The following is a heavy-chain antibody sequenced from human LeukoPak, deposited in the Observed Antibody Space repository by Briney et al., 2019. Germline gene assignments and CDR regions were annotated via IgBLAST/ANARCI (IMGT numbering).Heavy chain of an antibody. CDR1: GFTFSSYW. CDR2: INSDGSST. V-gene: IGHV3-74*01. J-gene: IGHJ5*02. Sequence: GGSLRLSCAASGFTFSSYWMHWVRQAPGKGLVWVSRINSDGSSTNNADSVKGRFTISRNNAKNTLYLQMNSLRAEDTAVYYCARSYYGGNSRGLFNPWGQGTLVTVSS. CDR3: ARSYYGGNSRGLFNP. D-gene: IGHD4-23*01.